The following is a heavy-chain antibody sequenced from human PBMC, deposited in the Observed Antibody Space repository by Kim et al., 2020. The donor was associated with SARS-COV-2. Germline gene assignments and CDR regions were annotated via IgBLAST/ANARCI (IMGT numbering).Heavy chain of an antibody. CDR1: GFTFSSYA. D-gene: IGHD2-21*02. J-gene: IGHJ1*01. CDR2: ISYDGSNK. V-gene: IGHV3-30*04. CDR3: ARGPPGGGGDRLGYFQH. Sequence: GGSLRLSCAASGFTFSSYAMHWVRQAPGKGLEWVAVISYDGSNKYYADSVKGRFTISRDNSKNTLYLQMNSLRAEDTAVYYCARGPPGGGGDRLGYFQHWGQGTLVTVSS.